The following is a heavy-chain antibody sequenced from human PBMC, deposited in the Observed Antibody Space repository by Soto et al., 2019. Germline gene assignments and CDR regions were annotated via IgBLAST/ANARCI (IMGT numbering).Heavy chain of an antibody. CDR1: GFTFSSYA. CDR3: AKPPSFRPSSYYGMDV. CDR2: ISGSGAST. Sequence: EVQLLESGGGLVQPGGSLRLSCAASGFTFSSYAMSWVRQAPGKGLEWVSAISGSGASTYYADSVKGRFTISRDNSKNTMYLQMNTLRAEDTAVYYCAKPPSFRPSSYYGMDVWGQGTTVTVSS. J-gene: IGHJ6*02. V-gene: IGHV3-23*01. D-gene: IGHD6-6*01.